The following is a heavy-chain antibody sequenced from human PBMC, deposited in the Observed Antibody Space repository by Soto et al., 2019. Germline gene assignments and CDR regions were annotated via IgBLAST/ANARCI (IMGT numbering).Heavy chain of an antibody. V-gene: IGHV4-34*01. CDR1: GGSFSGYY. Sequence: KTSETLSLTCAVYGGSFSGYYWSWIRQPPGKGLEWIGEINHSGSTNYNPSLKSRVTISVDTSKNQFSLKLSSVTAADTAVYYCARGSDYGDYHILHWGQGTLVNVSS. CDR3: ARGSDYGDYHILH. D-gene: IGHD4-17*01. CDR2: INHSGST. J-gene: IGHJ4*02.